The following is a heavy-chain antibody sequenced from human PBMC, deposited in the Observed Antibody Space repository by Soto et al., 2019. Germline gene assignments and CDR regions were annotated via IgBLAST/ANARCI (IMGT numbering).Heavy chain of an antibody. CDR2: IRSKAYGGTT. V-gene: IGHV3-49*04. CDR3: TIPRIAARQPTPPDY. D-gene: IGHD6-6*01. J-gene: IGHJ4*02. Sequence: EVQLVESGGGLVQPGRSLRLSCTASGFTFGDYAMSWVRQAPGKGLEWVGFIRSKAYGGTTEYAASVKGRFTISRDDSKSIAYLQMNSLKTEDTAVYYCTIPRIAARQPTPPDYWGQGTLVTVSS. CDR1: GFTFGDYA.